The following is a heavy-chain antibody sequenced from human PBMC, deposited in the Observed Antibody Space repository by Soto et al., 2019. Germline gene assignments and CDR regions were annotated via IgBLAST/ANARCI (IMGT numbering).Heavy chain of an antibody. D-gene: IGHD4-17*01. Sequence: QVQLEESGGGVVQPGRSLRLSCEASGFTFNTYSMHWVRQPPGKGLEWLAAIWYDGTQKYYADSVKGRFIISRDNSKKXLXLEMNSLRAEDTAVYYCARAGGTTVTGLWHFDSWGQGTLVTVSS. J-gene: IGHJ4*02. CDR2: IWYDGTQK. CDR3: ARAGGTTVTGLWHFDS. CDR1: GFTFNTYS. V-gene: IGHV3-33*01.